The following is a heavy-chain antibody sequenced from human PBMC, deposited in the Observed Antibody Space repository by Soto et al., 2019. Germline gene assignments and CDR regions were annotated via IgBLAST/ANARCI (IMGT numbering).Heavy chain of an antibody. CDR1: GFTVSSNY. CDR3: ARVGYSSNWLPLFNWFDP. Sequence: EVQVVESGGGLVQPGGSLRLSCAASGFTVSSNYMTWVRQAPGKGLEWVSVIYSDGSTYYADSVKGRFTRSRHNSKNTLYLQMNSLRAEDTALYYCARVGYSSNWLPLFNWFDPWGQGTLVTVSS. CDR2: IYSDGST. D-gene: IGHD6-13*01. J-gene: IGHJ5*02. V-gene: IGHV3-53*04.